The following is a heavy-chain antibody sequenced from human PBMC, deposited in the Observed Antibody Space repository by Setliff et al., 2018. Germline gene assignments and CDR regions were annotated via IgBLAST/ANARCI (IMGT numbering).Heavy chain of an antibody. CDR2: ISGGGTTI. J-gene: IGHJ4*02. CDR1: GLSFTDYY. CDR3: FGAGTCSY. Sequence: GGSLRLSCAASGLSFTDYYMSWVRQAPGKGLEWISKISGGGTTIFYADSVRGRLNVSRDNAKNSLSLQMNSLRTEDTAVYYCFGAGTCSYWGQGTLVTVSS. D-gene: IGHD3-10*01. V-gene: IGHV3-11*04.